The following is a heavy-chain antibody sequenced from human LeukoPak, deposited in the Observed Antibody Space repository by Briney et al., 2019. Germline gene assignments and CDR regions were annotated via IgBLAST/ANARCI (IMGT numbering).Heavy chain of an antibody. V-gene: IGHV4-61*09. D-gene: IGHD6-19*01. CDR3: ARAGGSVGWYGTIDS. Sequence: SETLSLTCTVSGGSISSGSYHWTWIRQPAGKGLERIGHLYTSGTTSYNPSLQSRVTISADTSKHQFSLRLTSVTAADTAVYYCARAGGSVGWYGTIDSWGQGTLVTVSS. J-gene: IGHJ4*02. CDR2: LYTSGTT. CDR1: GGSISSGSYH.